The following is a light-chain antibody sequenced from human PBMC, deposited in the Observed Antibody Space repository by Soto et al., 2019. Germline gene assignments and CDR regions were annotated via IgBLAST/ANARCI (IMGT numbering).Light chain of an antibody. Sequence: EIVLTQSPGTLSLSPGERATLSCRASQSVSSSYLAWYQQKPGQAPRLLIYGASTRATGIPARFSGSGSVTHLMLTISRLEPADFAVYYCQQYGSSSWTFGQGTKVEIK. CDR1: QSVSSSY. V-gene: IGKV3-20*01. CDR2: GAS. J-gene: IGKJ1*01. CDR3: QQYGSSSWT.